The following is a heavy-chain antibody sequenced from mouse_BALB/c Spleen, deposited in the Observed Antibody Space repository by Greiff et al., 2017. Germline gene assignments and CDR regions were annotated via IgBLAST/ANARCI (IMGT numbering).Heavy chain of an antibody. CDR2: IDPENGDT. D-gene: IGHD2-1*01. Sequence: EVQLQQSGAELVRSGASVKLSCTASGFNIKDYYMHWVKQRPEQGLEWIGWIDPENGDTEYAPKFQGKATMTADTSSNTAYLQLSSLTSEDTAVYYCNDIYGSGYWGQGTSVTVSS. J-gene: IGHJ4*01. CDR1: GFNIKDYY. CDR3: NDIYGSGY. V-gene: IGHV14-4*02.